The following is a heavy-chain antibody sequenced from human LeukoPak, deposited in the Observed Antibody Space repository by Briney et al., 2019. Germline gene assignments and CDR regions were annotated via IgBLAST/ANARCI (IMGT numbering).Heavy chain of an antibody. V-gene: IGHV1-3*01. CDR3: ARDYSGSYYRNTFDY. Sequence: ASVKVSCKASGYTFTSYAMHWVRQAPGQRLEWMGWINAGSGNTKYSQKFQGRVTITRDTSASTAYMELSSLRSEDTAVYYCARDYSGSYYRNTFDYWGQGALVTVSS. D-gene: IGHD1-26*01. J-gene: IGHJ4*02. CDR2: INAGSGNT. CDR1: GYTFTSYA.